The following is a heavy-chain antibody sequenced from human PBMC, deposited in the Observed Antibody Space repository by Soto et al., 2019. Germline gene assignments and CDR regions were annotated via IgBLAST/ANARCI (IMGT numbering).Heavy chain of an antibody. CDR1: GFTFATTD. V-gene: IGHV3-23*01. D-gene: IGHD3-10*01. J-gene: IGHJ5*02. CDR2: IDGSGGIT. Sequence: QLLQSGGGLVQPGGSLTLSCAASGFTFATTDMRWVRQAPGEGLEWVSTIDGSGGITYYSDSVKGRFTISRDNSRNTVYLQMNSLRGDDTALYYCVKNSGGFNTWGQGALVTVSS. CDR3: VKNSGGFNT.